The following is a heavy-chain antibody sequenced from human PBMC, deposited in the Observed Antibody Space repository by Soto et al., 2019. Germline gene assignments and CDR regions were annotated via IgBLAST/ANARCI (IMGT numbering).Heavy chain of an antibody. V-gene: IGHV1-8*01. CDR3: ARGRVAAAGDGAYFDY. CDR1: GYTFTSYD. J-gene: IGHJ4*02. D-gene: IGHD6-13*01. Sequence: ASVKVSCKASGYTFTSYDINWVRQATGQGLEWMGWMNPNSGNTGYAQKFQGRVTMTRNTSISTAYMELSSLRSEDTAVYYCARGRVAAAGDGAYFDYWGQGTLVTVSS. CDR2: MNPNSGNT.